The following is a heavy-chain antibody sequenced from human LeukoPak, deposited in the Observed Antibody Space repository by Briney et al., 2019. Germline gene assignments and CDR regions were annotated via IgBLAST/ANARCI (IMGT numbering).Heavy chain of an antibody. CDR3: AKGGSIVATINYFDY. D-gene: IGHD5-12*01. CDR1: GFTFSRYG. CDR2: ISYDGNNK. V-gene: IGHV3-30*18. J-gene: IGHJ4*02. Sequence: PGGSLRRSCAASGFTFSRYGMHWVRQAPGKGLEWVAIISYDGNNKDYADSVKGRFTISRDNSKHTLYLHMNSLRAEGTALYYCAKGGSIVATINYFDYWGQGTLVTVSS.